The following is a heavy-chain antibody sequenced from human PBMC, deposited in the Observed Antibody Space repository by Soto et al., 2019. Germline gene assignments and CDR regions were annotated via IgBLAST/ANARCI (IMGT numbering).Heavy chain of an antibody. D-gene: IGHD1-1*01. V-gene: IGHV4-59*01. Sequence: SETLSLTCTVSAASFSKYYWTWIRQSPGKGLEWIGYIYFNGNTNYNPSLKRRVTMSIDTSKKQFSLNLSSVTAADTAVYYCVRDGTKTLRDWFDPWGQGISVTVSS. CDR1: AASFSKYY. J-gene: IGHJ5*02. CDR2: IYFNGNT. CDR3: VRDGTKTLRDWFDP.